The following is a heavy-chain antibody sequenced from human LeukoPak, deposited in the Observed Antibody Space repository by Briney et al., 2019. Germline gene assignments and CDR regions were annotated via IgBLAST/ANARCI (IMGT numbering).Heavy chain of an antibody. Sequence: GGSLRFPCAACGFTFSSCDMHWVRQAAGKGLEWVSAIRTAGGTYYPGSVKGQFIISRENAKNSLYLQMNSLRAEDTAVYYCARILSSSHAFDIWGQGTMVTVSS. J-gene: IGHJ3*02. D-gene: IGHD6-13*01. CDR3: ARILSSSHAFDI. V-gene: IGHV3-13*03. CDR1: GFTFSSCD. CDR2: IRTAGGT.